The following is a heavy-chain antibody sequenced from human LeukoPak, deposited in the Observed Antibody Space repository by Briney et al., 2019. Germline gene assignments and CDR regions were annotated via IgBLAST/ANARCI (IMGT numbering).Heavy chain of an antibody. CDR1: GGTFSSYA. V-gene: IGHV1-69*01. CDR2: IIPIFGTA. CDR3: ARAPSEWLRVDNWFDP. D-gene: IGHD5-12*01. Sequence: SVKVSCKASGGTFSSYAISWVRQAPGQGLEWMGGIIPIFGTANYAQKFRGRVTITADESTSTAYMELSSLRSEDTAVYYCARAPSEWLRVDNWFDPWGQGTLVTVPS. J-gene: IGHJ5*02.